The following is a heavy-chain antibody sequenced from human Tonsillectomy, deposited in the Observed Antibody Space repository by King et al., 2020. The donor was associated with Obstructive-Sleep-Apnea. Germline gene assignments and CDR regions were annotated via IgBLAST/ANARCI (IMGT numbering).Heavy chain of an antibody. J-gene: IGHJ4*02. V-gene: IGHV5-51*01. CDR3: ARQVVDWSEIDY. Sequence: QLVQSGAEVKRPGESLKISCKGSGYSFSSYWIGWVRQMPGKGLEWMGIIYPCGSDTSFSPSFQGQVTISADKSISTAYLQWNSLKASDTAMYYCARQVVDWSEIDYWGQGTLVTVSS. CDR2: IYPCGSDT. D-gene: IGHD3/OR15-3a*01. CDR1: GYSFSSYW.